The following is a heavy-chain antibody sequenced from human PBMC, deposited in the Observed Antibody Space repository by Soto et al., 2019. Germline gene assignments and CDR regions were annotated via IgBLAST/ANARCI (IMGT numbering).Heavy chain of an antibody. CDR3: ARGGMATSNFDY. D-gene: IGHD5-12*01. V-gene: IGHV3-30-3*01. CDR2: ISYDGSNK. CDR1: GFTFSSYA. Sequence: QVQLVESGGGVGQPGRSLRLSGAASGFTFSSYAMHWVRQAPGKGLEWVAVISYDGSNKYYADSVKGRFTISRDNSKNTLYLQMNSLRAEDTAVYYCARGGMATSNFDYWGQGTLVTVSS. J-gene: IGHJ4*02.